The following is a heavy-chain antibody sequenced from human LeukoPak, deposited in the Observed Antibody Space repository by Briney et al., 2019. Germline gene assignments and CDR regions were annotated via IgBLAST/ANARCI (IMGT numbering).Heavy chain of an antibody. V-gene: IGHV4-59*08. Sequence: SETLSLTCTVSGGSISSYYWSWIRQPPGKGLEWSGYIYYSGSTNYNPSLKSRVTISVDTSKNQFSLKLSSVTAADTAVYYCARQGSLTAAGTPQTLYYFDYWGQGTLVTVSS. J-gene: IGHJ4*02. CDR3: ARQGSLTAAGTPQTLYYFDY. D-gene: IGHD6-13*01. CDR1: GGSISSYY. CDR2: IYYSGST.